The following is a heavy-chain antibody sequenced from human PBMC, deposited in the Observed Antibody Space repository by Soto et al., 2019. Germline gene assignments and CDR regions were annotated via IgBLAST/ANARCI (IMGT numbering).Heavy chain of an antibody. J-gene: IGHJ2*01. CDR2: IYSGGNT. D-gene: IGHD2-21*01. CDR3: ARNVWFCWYFDL. V-gene: IGHV3-66*01. CDR1: GFTVSSSY. Sequence: EVQLVESGGGLVQPGGSLRLSCAASGFTVSSSYMGWVRQAPGKGLEWVSSIYSGGNTYYADSVRGRFTISTDNSKATLYLHMTSLSVDDTAMYYCARNVWFCWYFDLWGRGTLVTVSS.